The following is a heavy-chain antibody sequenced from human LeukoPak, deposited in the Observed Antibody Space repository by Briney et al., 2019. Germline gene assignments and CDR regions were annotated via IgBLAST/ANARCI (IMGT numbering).Heavy chain of an antibody. CDR3: ARSGELSGYDFYY. CDR1: GFTFSSYS. Sequence: GGSLRLSCAGSGFTFSSYSMNWVRQAPGKGMEWVSSISSSSSYIYYADSVKGRFTISRDNAKNSLYLQMNSLRAEDTAVYYCARSGELSGYDFYYWGQGTLVTVSS. V-gene: IGHV3-21*01. D-gene: IGHD5-12*01. CDR2: ISSSSSYI. J-gene: IGHJ4*02.